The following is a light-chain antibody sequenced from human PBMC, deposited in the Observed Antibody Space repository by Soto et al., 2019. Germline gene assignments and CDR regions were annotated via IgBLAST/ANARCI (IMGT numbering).Light chain of an antibody. CDR3: QQYGGWPLT. Sequence: EIVLTQSPATLSVSPGERATLSCRASQSVGNNFAWYQQNPGQAPRLLIFATSTRATGVPARFSGSGSGTEFTRTISSLQSEDFAVYYCQQYGGWPLTFGGGAKVEIE. J-gene: IGKJ4*01. CDR2: ATS. CDR1: QSVGNN. V-gene: IGKV3-15*01.